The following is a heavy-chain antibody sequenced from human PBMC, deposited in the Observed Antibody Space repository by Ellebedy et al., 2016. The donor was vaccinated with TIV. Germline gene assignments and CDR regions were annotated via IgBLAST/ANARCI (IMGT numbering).Heavy chain of an antibody. D-gene: IGHD6-25*01. V-gene: IGHV3-7*01. J-gene: IGHJ4*02. CDR3: ARENGYYFDY. CDR1: GFTLSTYW. Sequence: GESLKISCAASGFTLSTYWMNWVRQAPGKGLEWVASMRQDGREEYFVDSVKGRFTISRDNTKNSLYLQMNSLRAEETAVYFCARENGYYFDYWGQGTLVTVSS. CDR2: MRQDGREE.